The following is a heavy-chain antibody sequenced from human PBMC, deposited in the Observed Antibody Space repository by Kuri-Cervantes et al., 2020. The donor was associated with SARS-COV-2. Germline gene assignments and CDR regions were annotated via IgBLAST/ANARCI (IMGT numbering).Heavy chain of an antibody. J-gene: IGHJ1*01. CDR2: ISSSSSYI. V-gene: IGHV3-21*01. Sequence: GGSLRLSCATSGFTFSSYSMNWVRQAPGKGLEWVSSISSSSSYIYYADSVKGRFTISRDNAKNSLYLLMNSLRAEDTAVYYCARAQNTYGSGSYVYFQHWGQGTLVTVSS. CDR3: ARAQNTYGSGSYVYFQH. CDR1: GFTFSSYS. D-gene: IGHD3-10*01.